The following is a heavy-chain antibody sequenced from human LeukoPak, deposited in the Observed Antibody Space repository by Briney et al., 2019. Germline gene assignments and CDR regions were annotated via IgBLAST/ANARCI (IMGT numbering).Heavy chain of an antibody. V-gene: IGHV3-48*03. CDR3: ARDDYDSSTPYYFDY. CDR2: IHNSGSTI. Sequence: GGSLRLSCAASGFTFSTYEMNWVRQAPGKGLEWVSYIHNSGSTIYYADSVKGRFTISRDSVKNSLYLQMNSLRAEDTAVYYCARDDYDSSTPYYFDYWGQGILVTVSS. D-gene: IGHD3-22*01. J-gene: IGHJ4*02. CDR1: GFTFSTYE.